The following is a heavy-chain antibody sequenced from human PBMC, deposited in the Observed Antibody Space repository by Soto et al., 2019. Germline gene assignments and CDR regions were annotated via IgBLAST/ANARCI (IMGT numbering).Heavy chain of an antibody. J-gene: IGHJ4*02. D-gene: IGHD6-13*01. CDR3: AKAYFRGYSSSWYSDY. Sequence: EVQLLESGGGLVQPGGSLRLSCAASGFTFSSYAMSWVRQAPGKGLEWVSAISGSGGSTYYADSVKGRFTISRDNSKNTLYLQMNSLRAEDTAVYYCAKAYFRGYSSSWYSDYWGQGTLVTVSS. CDR1: GFTFSSYA. V-gene: IGHV3-23*01. CDR2: ISGSGGST.